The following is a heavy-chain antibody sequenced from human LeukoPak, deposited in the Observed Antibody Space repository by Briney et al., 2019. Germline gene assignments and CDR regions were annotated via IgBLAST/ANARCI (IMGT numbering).Heavy chain of an antibody. J-gene: IGHJ4*02. Sequence: GGSLRLSCAASGFTFSNAWMSWVRQAPGKGLEWVGRFKSKTDGGTTDYAAPVKGRFTISRDDSKNTLYLQMNSLKTEDTAVYYCTTGVGATDDDYWGQGTLVTVSS. D-gene: IGHD1-26*01. V-gene: IGHV3-15*01. CDR2: FKSKTDGGTT. CDR1: GFTFSNAW. CDR3: TTGVGATDDDY.